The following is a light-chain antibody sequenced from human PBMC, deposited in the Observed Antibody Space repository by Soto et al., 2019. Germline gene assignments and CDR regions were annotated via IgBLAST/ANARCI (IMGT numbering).Light chain of an antibody. Sequence: DIQMTQSPSSLSASVGDRVTITCRARQSISTLLNWYQQKPGKAQKVLIYAASSLYSGFPSRFRGGGSGTDFTLTISSLQPEDFATYYCQQSYSTPRTFGQGTKLEIK. CDR2: AAS. V-gene: IGKV1-39*01. CDR3: QQSYSTPRT. J-gene: IGKJ2*01. CDR1: QSISTL.